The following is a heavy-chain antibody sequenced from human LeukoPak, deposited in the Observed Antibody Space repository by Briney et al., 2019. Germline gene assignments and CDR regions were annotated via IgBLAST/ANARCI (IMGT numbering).Heavy chain of an antibody. D-gene: IGHD3-10*01. J-gene: IGHJ4*02. CDR2: IIPILGIA. CDR1: GGTFSSYA. V-gene: IGHV1-69*04. CDR3: ARDLFGSGSPP. Sequence: GASVKVSCKASGGTFSSYAISWVRQAPGQGLEWMGRIIPILGIANYAQKFQGRVTITADKSTSTAYMELSSLRSEDTAVYYCARDLFGSGSPPWGQGTLVTVSS.